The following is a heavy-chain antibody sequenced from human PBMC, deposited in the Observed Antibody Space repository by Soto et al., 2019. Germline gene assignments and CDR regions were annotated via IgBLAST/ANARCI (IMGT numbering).Heavy chain of an antibody. Sequence: PGGSLSLSCAASGFTFSSYSMNWVRQAPGKGLEWVSSISSSSSYIYYADSVKGRFTISRDNAKNSLYLQMNSLRAEDTAVYYCARNNDFWSGYFDYWGQGTLVTVSS. J-gene: IGHJ4*02. CDR3: ARNNDFWSGYFDY. CDR1: GFTFSSYS. V-gene: IGHV3-21*01. D-gene: IGHD3-3*01. CDR2: ISSSSSYI.